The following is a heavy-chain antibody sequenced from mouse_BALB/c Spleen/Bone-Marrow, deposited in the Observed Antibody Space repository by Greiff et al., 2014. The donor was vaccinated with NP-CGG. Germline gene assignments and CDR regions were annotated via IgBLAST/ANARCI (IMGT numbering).Heavy chain of an antibody. CDR1: GFTFSSYT. CDR2: ISNGGGST. CDR3: ARQSYEGFAY. J-gene: IGHJ3*01. V-gene: IGHV5-12-2*01. D-gene: IGHD2-3*01. Sequence: DVMLVESGGNLVQPGGSLKLSCAASGFTFSSYTMSWVRQTPEKRLEWVAYISNGGGSTYYPDTAKGRFTISRDNATNTLYLQMSSLKSEDTAMYYCARQSYEGFAYWGQGTLVTVSA.